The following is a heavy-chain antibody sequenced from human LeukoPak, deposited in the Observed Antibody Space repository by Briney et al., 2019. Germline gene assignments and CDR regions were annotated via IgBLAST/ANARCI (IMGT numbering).Heavy chain of an antibody. J-gene: IGHJ4*02. CDR2: INHSGST. CDR1: GGSFSGDY. Sequence: PSETLSLTCAVYGGSFSGDYWSWIRQPPGKGLEWIGEINHSGSTNYNPSPKSRVTIPVDTSKNQFSLKLSSVTAADTAVYYCAMGYSSGSFDSWGQGTLVTVSS. D-gene: IGHD5-18*01. CDR3: AMGYSSGSFDS. V-gene: IGHV4-34*01.